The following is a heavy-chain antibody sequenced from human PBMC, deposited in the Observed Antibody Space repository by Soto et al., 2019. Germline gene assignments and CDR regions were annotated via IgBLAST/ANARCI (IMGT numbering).Heavy chain of an antibody. D-gene: IGHD1-26*01. Sequence: GASVKVSCKASGYTFTDFYMHWVRQAPGQGLEWMGWINPNRGGTNYAQKLQGRVTMTTDTSTSTAYMELRSLRSDDTAVYYCARGQGRYTQDAFDIWGQGTMVTVSS. CDR1: GYTFTDFY. CDR3: ARGQGRYTQDAFDI. V-gene: IGHV1-2*02. CDR2: INPNRGGT. J-gene: IGHJ3*02.